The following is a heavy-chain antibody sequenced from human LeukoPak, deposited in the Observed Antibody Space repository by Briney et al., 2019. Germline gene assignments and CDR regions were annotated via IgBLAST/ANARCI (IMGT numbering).Heavy chain of an antibody. CDR3: ASVDFWSGYYV. V-gene: IGHV4-34*01. CDR2: INHSGST. D-gene: IGHD3-3*01. J-gene: IGHJ4*02. CDR1: GGSFSGYC. Sequence: SETLSLTCAVYGGSFSGYCWSWIRQPPRKGLEWIGEINHSGSTNYNPSLKSRVTISVDTSKNQFSLKLSSVTAADTAVYYCASVDFWSGYYVWGQGTLVTVSS.